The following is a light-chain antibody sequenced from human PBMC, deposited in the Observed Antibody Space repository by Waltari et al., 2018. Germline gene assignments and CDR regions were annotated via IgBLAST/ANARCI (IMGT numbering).Light chain of an antibody. Sequence: QSALTQPASVSGSPGQSITISCTGTGSDVGSYVYVSWYQQHPGKGPTLMIFDVSNRPSGVSIRFSGSKSGNTASLTISGLQAEDEADYYCSSYTSSGTVIFGGGTKLTVL. CDR2: DVS. CDR1: GSDVGSYVY. CDR3: SSYTSSGTVI. J-gene: IGLJ2*01. V-gene: IGLV2-14*03.